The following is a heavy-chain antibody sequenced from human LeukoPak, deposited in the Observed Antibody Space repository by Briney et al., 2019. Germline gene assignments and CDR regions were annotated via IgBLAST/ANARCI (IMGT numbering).Heavy chain of an antibody. CDR1: GFTFDDYA. V-gene: IGHV3-9*01. CDR2: ISWNSGSI. D-gene: IGHD3-10*01. Sequence: GGSLRLSCAASGFTFDDYAMHWVRQAPGKGLEWVSGISWNSGSIGYADSVKGRFTISRDNAKNSLYLQINSLRAEDTALYYCAKSATVWFGGFDYWGQGTLVTVSS. CDR3: AKSATVWFGGFDY. J-gene: IGHJ4*02.